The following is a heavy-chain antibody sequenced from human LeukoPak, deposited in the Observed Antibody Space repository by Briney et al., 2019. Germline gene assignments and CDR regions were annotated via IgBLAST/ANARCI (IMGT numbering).Heavy chain of an antibody. Sequence: PGGSLRLSCAASGFTFSSYWMHWVRQDPGKGLVWVSRINSDGSSTSYADSVKGRLTISRDNAKNTLYLQMNSLRAEDTAVYYCARRYSGSYYDFDYWGQGTLVTVSS. D-gene: IGHD1-26*01. J-gene: IGHJ4*02. CDR3: ARRYSGSYYDFDY. CDR2: INSDGSST. CDR1: GFTFSSYW. V-gene: IGHV3-74*01.